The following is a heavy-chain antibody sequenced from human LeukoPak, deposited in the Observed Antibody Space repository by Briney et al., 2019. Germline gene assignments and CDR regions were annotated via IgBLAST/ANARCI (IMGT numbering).Heavy chain of an antibody. CDR1: GFTFSSYG. CDR3: AELGITMIGGV. CDR2: IRYDGGNK. V-gene: IGHV3-30*02. D-gene: IGHD3-10*02. Sequence: GGSLRLSCAASGFTFSSYGMHWVRQAPGKGLEWMTFIRYDGGNKYYADSVKGRFTISRDNAKNSLYLQMNSLKAEDTAVYYCAELGITMIGGVWGKGTTVTISS. J-gene: IGHJ6*04.